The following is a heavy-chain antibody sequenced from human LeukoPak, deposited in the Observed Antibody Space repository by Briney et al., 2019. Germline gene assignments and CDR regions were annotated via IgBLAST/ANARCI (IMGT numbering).Heavy chain of an antibody. V-gene: IGHV4-4*07. D-gene: IGHD4-23*01. J-gene: IGHJ4*02. Sequence: SETLSLTCTVSGGSINSYYWSWIRQPAGKGLEWIGRIYSSGSTNYNPSLKSRVSMSVDTSKNQFSLKLTSVTAADTAVYYCARGGKSTVVTMWGQGILVTVSS. CDR3: ARGGKSTVVTM. CDR2: IYSSGST. CDR1: GGSINSYY.